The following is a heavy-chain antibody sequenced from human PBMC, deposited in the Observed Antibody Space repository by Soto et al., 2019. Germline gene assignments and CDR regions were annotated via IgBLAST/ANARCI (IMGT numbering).Heavy chain of an antibody. CDR1: GYTFTGYY. Sequence: QVQLVQSGAEVKKPGASVKVSCKASGYTFTGYYMHWVRQAPGQGLEWMGWINPNSGGTNYAQKLQGRVTMTRDKSISTAYMELSRLRSDDTAVYYCARAGYGDYLTYWFDPWGQGTLVTVSS. J-gene: IGHJ5*02. CDR3: ARAGYGDYLTYWFDP. V-gene: IGHV1-2*02. CDR2: INPNSGGT. D-gene: IGHD4-17*01.